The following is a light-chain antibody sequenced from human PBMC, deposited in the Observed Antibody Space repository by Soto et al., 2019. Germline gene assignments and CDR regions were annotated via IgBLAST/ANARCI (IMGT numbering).Light chain of an antibody. CDR1: QSVSSN. V-gene: IGKV3-15*01. CDR3: QQDNTWPT. Sequence: EIVMTQSPATLSVSPGERATLSCRASQSVSSNLVWYQQKPGQAPRLLIYGASTRATGIPARFSGSGSGTEFTLTISSLQSEDFAVYYCQQDNTWPTFGPGTKVDIK. J-gene: IGKJ3*01. CDR2: GAS.